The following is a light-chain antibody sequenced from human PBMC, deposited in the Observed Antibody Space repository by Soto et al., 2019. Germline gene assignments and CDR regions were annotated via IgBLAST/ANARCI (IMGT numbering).Light chain of an antibody. CDR3: SSYAGGNNGV. CDR1: SSDVGTHNY. V-gene: IGLV2-8*01. Sequence: ALTQPPSASGSPGQSVTISCTGTSSDVGTHNYVSWYQQNPGKAPKLMLYEVNKRPSGVPDRFSGSKSGNTASLTVSGLQAEDEANYYCSSYAGGNNGVFGGGTKLTVL. J-gene: IGLJ3*02. CDR2: EVN.